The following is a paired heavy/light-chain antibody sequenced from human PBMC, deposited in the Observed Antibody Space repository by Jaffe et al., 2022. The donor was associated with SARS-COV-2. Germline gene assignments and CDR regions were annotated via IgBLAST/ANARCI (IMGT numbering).Heavy chain of an antibody. J-gene: IGHJ4*02. CDR2: IKENGGEK. Sequence: EVQLVESGGGLVQPGGSLRLSCAASGFRFSSYWMSWVRQAPGKGLEWVANIKENGGEKYYVDSVKGRFTMSRDNAKNSLDLQMNSLRVEDTAVYYCARWWHDAGFDYWGLGTLVIVSS. CDR3: ARWWHDAGFDY. D-gene: IGHD1-1*01. CDR1: GFRFSSYW. V-gene: IGHV3-7*03.
Light chain of an antibody. CDR1: QSISSW. J-gene: IGKJ2*01. Sequence: DIQMTQSPSTLSAYVGDRVTITCRASQSISSWLAWYQQEPGKVPKLLIYKASNLQSGVPSKFSGSGSGTEFALTISSLRPDDFATYYCQQYSSYPFTFGQGTKLEIK. CDR3: QQYSSYPFT. CDR2: KAS. V-gene: IGKV1-5*03.